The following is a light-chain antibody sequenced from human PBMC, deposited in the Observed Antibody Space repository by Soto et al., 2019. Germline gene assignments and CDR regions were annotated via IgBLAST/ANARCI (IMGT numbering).Light chain of an antibody. J-gene: IGLJ1*01. Sequence: QSALTQPASVSGSTGQSITISCTGTSSDVGSYNLVSWYQQHPGKAPKLMIYEVSKRRSGVSNRFSGSKSGNTASLTISWLQAEDEADYYCCSYAGSSTHYVFGAGTKLTVL. CDR1: SSDVGSYNL. CDR3: CSYAGSSTHYV. CDR2: EVS. V-gene: IGLV2-23*02.